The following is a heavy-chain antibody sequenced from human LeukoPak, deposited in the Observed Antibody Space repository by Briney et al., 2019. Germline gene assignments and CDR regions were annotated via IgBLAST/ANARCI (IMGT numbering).Heavy chain of an antibody. CDR1: GFTFDDYA. J-gene: IGHJ4*02. CDR2: ISGDGGST. Sequence: GGSLRLSCAASGFTFDDYAMHWVRQAPGKVLEWVSLISGDGGSTYYADSVKGRFTISRDNSKNSLYLQMNSLRTEDTALYYCAKDIPPNYYGSGSYSDYWGQGTLVTVSS. V-gene: IGHV3-43*02. D-gene: IGHD3-10*01. CDR3: AKDIPPNYYGSGSYSDY.